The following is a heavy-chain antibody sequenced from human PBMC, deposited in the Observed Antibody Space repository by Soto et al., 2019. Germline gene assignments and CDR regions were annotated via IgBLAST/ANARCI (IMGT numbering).Heavy chain of an antibody. V-gene: IGHV5-10-1*01. CDR1: GFTFSSYW. CDR3: ARLGHDYNNSGMDV. CDR2: IDPSDSST. Sequence: GESLKISCQGSGFTFSSYWINWVRQMPGKGLEWMGKIDPSDSSTTYSPTYSPSFQGHVTISVDKSITTAYLQWSSLKASDTAMYYCARLGHDYNNSGMDVWGQGTTVTVSS. J-gene: IGHJ6*02.